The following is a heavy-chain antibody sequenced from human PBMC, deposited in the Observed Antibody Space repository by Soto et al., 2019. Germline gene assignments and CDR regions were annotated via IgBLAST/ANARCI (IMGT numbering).Heavy chain of an antibody. V-gene: IGHV3-7*05. CDR1: GFAFNTHW. J-gene: IGHJ6*02. CDR3: ARGEHSTSSYYYYYGLDV. CDR2: INQDESAK. D-gene: IGHD1-26*01. Sequence: EVQLVESGGGLVQPGGSLRLSCTTSGFAFNTHWMSWVRQAPGKGLEWVANINQDESAKYYVDSVECRFTVSRDNAKTSVSLQMNSLRAEDTAVYYCARGEHSTSSYYYYYGLDVWGQGTTVIVSS.